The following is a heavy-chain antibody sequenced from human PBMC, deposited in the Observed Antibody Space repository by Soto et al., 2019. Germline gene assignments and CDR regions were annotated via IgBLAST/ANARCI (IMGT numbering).Heavy chain of an antibody. V-gene: IGHV1-2*02. J-gene: IGHJ6*02. CDR3: ASIVGADGALYYDGLDV. CDR1: GYTFIGHF. CDR2: LIPNSGDT. Sequence: QVQLVQSGAEVKKPGASVKVSCGSSGYTFIGHFIHWVRQAPGQGLEWMGWLIPNSGDTEAAQKFQGRITMTRDAYINTAYMDLSRLRSDDTAVYYCASIVGADGALYYDGLDVWGQGTTVTVSS. D-gene: IGHD1-26*01.